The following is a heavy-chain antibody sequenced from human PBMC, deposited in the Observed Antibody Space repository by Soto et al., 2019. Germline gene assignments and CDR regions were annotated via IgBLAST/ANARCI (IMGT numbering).Heavy chain of an antibody. CDR1: GYTFTGYY. CDR3: ARATGVTPYYYYYGMDV. J-gene: IGHJ6*02. D-gene: IGHD7-27*01. V-gene: IGHV1-2*04. CDR2: INPNSGGT. Sequence: ASVKVSCQASGYTFTGYYMHWVRQAPGQGREWMGWINPNSGGTNYAQKFQGWVTMTRDTSISTAYMELSRLRSDDTAVYYCARATGVTPYYYYYGMDVWGQGTTVTVSS.